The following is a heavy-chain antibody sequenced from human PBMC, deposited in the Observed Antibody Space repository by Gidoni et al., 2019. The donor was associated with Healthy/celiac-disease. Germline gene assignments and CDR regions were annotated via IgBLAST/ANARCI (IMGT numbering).Heavy chain of an antibody. J-gene: IGHJ3*02. CDR1: GFTSSSYA. V-gene: IGHV3-23*01. CDR3: AKATIAVAGKVPHDAFDI. Sequence: EVQLLESGGGFVQPGGSLRLSCAASGFTSSSYAMSWVRQAPGKGLEWVSAISGSGGSTYYADSVKGRFTISRDNSKNTLYLQMNSLRAEDTAVYYCAKATIAVAGKVPHDAFDIWGQGTMVTVSS. CDR2: ISGSGGST. D-gene: IGHD6-19*01.